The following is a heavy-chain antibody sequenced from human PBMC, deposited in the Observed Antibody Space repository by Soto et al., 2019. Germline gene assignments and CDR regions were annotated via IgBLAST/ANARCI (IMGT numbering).Heavy chain of an antibody. CDR2: ISSSGSTI. Sequence: GGSLRLSCAASGFPFSSYEMNLVRQSPGKGLEWVSYISSSGSTIYYADSVKGIFTISRDNAKNSLYLQMNSLRAEDTAAYYWARDPPPCWDAFDSWGQGRXVTV. CDR3: ARDPPPCWDAFDS. J-gene: IGHJ3*02. D-gene: IGHD1-26*01. V-gene: IGHV3-48*03. CDR1: GFPFSSYE.